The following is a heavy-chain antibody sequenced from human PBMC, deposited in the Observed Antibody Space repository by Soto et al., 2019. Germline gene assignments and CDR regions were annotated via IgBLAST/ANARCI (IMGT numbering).Heavy chain of an antibody. CDR3: ARDNIAATGAYYFDY. J-gene: IGHJ4*02. CDR1: GGSISSGDYY. D-gene: IGHD6-13*01. CDR2: IYYSGST. V-gene: IGHV4-30-4*01. Sequence: SETLSLTCTVSGGSISSGDYYWSWIRQPPGKGLEWIGYIYYSGSTHYNPSLKSRVSISVDTSKNQFSLKLSSVTAADTAVYYCARDNIAATGAYYFDYWGQGTLVT.